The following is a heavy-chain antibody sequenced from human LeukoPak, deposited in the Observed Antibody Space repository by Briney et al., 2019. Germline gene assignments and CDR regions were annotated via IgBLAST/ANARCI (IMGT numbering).Heavy chain of an antibody. Sequence: GGSLRLSCAASGFTFSSYGMHWVRQAPGKGLEWVAVISYDGSNKYYADSVKGRFTISRDNSKNTLYLQKNSLRAEDTAVYYCAKDVSYDSSGYYSLDAFDIRGQGTMVTVSS. CDR3: AKDVSYDSSGYYSLDAFDI. D-gene: IGHD3-22*01. CDR1: GFTFSSYG. J-gene: IGHJ3*02. V-gene: IGHV3-30*18. CDR2: ISYDGSNK.